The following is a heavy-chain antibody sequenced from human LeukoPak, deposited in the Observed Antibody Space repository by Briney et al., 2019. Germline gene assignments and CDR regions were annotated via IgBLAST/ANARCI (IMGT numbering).Heavy chain of an antibody. CDR2: IKQDGSEK. J-gene: IGHJ5*02. Sequence: GGSLRLSCAASGFTFSSYGMSWVRQAPGKGLEWVANIKQDGSEKYYVDSVKGRFTISRDNAKNSLYLQMNSLRAEDTAVYYCARDGTAMLEDNWFDPWGQGTLVTVSS. CDR3: ARDGTAMLEDNWFDP. V-gene: IGHV3-7*01. CDR1: GFTFSSYG. D-gene: IGHD5-18*01.